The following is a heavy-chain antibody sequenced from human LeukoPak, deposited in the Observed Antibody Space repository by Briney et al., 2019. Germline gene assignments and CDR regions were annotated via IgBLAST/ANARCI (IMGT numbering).Heavy chain of an antibody. CDR2: ISAYNGNS. CDR1: GYTFPSYG. D-gene: IGHD2-2*01. J-gene: IGHJ4*02. CDR3: ASYCSRTSCWDSFHY. Sequence: ASVKVSCKASGYTFPSYGISWVRQAPGQGLEWMGGISAYNGNSNYAQKLQGRVTMTTDTSPSTAYLELRRLRSDHTALYYCASYCSRTSCWDSFHYWGQGTLVTVSS. V-gene: IGHV1-18*01.